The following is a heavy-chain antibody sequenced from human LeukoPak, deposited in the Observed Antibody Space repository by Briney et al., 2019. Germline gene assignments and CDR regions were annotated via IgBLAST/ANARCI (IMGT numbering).Heavy chain of an antibody. V-gene: IGHV4-4*07. CDR1: GGSISSYY. Sequence: SETLSLTCTVSGGSISSYYWSWIRQPAGKGLEWIGRIYTSGSTNYNPSLKSRVTMSVDTSKNQFSLKLSSVTAADTAVYYCARETDYDILTGYYKVGSGYYFDYWGQGNLVTVSS. CDR3: ARETDYDILTGYYKVGSGYYFDY. J-gene: IGHJ4*02. CDR2: IYTSGST. D-gene: IGHD3-9*01.